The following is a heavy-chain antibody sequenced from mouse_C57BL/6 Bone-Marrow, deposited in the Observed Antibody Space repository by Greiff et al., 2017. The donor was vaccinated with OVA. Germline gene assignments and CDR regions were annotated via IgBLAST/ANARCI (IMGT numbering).Heavy chain of an antibody. V-gene: IGHV5-12*01. CDR1: GFTFSDYY. J-gene: IGHJ2*01. D-gene: IGHD4-1*01. Sequence: EVMLVESGGGLVQPGGSLKLSCAASGFTFSDYYMYWVRQTPEKRLEWVAYISNGGGSTYYPDTVKGRFTISRDNAKNTLYLQMSRLKSEDTAMYYCARRDWDGSFDYWGQGTTLTVSS. CDR3: ARRDWDGSFDY. CDR2: ISNGGGST.